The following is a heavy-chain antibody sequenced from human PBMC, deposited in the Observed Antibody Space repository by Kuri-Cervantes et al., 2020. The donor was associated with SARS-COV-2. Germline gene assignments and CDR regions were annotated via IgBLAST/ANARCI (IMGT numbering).Heavy chain of an antibody. CDR2: ISGSGETI. CDR1: GFTFRSCA. D-gene: IGHD2-8*01. CDR3: ALEIMSFFGMDV. V-gene: IGHV3-23*01. J-gene: IGHJ6*02. Sequence: GESLKISCAASGFTFRSCAMTWVRQAPGKGLEWVSVISGSGETIHYADSVQGRFTISRDNSKKMLYLQMKSLRAEDTATYYCALEIMSFFGMDVWGQGTTVTVSS.